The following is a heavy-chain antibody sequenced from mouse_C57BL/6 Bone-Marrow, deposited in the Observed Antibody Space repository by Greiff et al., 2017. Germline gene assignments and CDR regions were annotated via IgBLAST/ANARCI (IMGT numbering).Heavy chain of an antibody. V-gene: IGHV1-64*01. CDR2: IHPNSGST. CDR1: GYTFTSYW. Sequence: QVHVKQSGAELVKPGASVKLSCKASGYTFTSYWMHWVKQRPGQGLEWIGMIHPNSGSTNYNEKFKSKATLTVDKSSSTAYMQLSSLTSEDSAVYYCARYLYPYYFDYWGQGTTLTVSS. J-gene: IGHJ2*01. D-gene: IGHD2-12*01. CDR3: ARYLYPYYFDY.